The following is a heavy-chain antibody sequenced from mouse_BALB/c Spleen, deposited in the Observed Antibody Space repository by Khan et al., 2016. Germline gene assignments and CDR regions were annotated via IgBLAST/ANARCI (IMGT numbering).Heavy chain of an antibody. V-gene: IGHV9-3-1*01. J-gene: IGHJ1*01. CDR2: INTYSGES. CDR1: GYTFTNYG. Sequence: QIQLVQSGPELKRPGKTVKISCKASGYTFTNYGINWVKQAPGKGLKWMGWINTYSGESTYADALKGRFAFSLETSANTAYLQINNIKNEDTATHFCARYRYYDGSRRDFDVWAAGTTVTVSS. CDR3: ARYRYYDGSRRDFDV. D-gene: IGHD1-1*01.